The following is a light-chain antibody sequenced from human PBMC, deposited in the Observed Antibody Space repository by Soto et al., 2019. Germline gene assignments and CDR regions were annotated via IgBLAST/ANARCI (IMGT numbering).Light chain of an antibody. CDR3: SSFTSRFTFV. CDR2: EVT. J-gene: IGLJ1*01. Sequence: QSALTQPASDSGSPGQSIAISCTGTRSDVGAYNYVSWYQQHPGKAPKLMISEVTNRPSGVSDRFSGSKSGNTASLTISGLQAEDDADYYCSSFTSRFTFVFGTGNKLTVL. V-gene: IGLV2-14*01. CDR1: RSDVGAYNY.